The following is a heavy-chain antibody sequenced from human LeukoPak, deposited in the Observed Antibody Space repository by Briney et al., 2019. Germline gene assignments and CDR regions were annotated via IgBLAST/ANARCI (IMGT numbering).Heavy chain of an antibody. J-gene: IGHJ4*02. V-gene: IGHV3-30*18. CDR3: AKDYYDSSGYYLYYFDY. Sequence: GGSLRLSCAASGFTFSSYSMNWVRQAPGKGLEWVAVISYDGSNKYYADSVKGRFTISRDNSKNTLYLQMNSLRAEDTAVYYCAKDYYDSSGYYLYYFDYWGQGTLVTVSS. CDR2: ISYDGSNK. CDR1: GFTFSSYS. D-gene: IGHD3-22*01.